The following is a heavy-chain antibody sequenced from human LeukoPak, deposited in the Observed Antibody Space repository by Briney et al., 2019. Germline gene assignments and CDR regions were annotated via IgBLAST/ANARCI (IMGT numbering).Heavy chain of an antibody. CDR1: GGSISSGSYY. CDR3: ARDPGDYDSSGVLDS. CDR2: IYSSETN. Sequence: SETLSLTCTVSGGSISSGSYYWSWLRQPAGKGLEGIRRIYSSETNHYNPSLKSRVTIPVDPSKNQSSLKLSSVTAADTAVYYCARDPGDYDSSGVLDSWGEGTLVTVSS. V-gene: IGHV4-61*02. J-gene: IGHJ4*02. D-gene: IGHD3-22*01.